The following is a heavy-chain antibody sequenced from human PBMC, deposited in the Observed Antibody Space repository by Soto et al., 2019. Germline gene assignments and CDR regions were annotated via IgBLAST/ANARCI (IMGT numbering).Heavy chain of an antibody. V-gene: IGHV3-49*03. J-gene: IGHJ6*02. D-gene: IGHD3-10*01. CDR1: GFTFGDYA. Sequence: EVQLVESGGGLVQPGRSLRLSCTASGFTFGDYAMNWFRQAPGKGLERVSFIRSKIYGGTTEYAASVKGRFTISRDDSESIVYLQMNSLKTEDTAVYYCTRDGYYYGSRTYYGMDVWGQGTTVTVSS. CDR2: IRSKIYGGTT. CDR3: TRDGYYYGSRTYYGMDV.